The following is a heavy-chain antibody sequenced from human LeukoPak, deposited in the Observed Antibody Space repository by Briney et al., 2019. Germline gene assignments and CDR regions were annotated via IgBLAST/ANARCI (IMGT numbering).Heavy chain of an antibody. CDR1: GFTFDDYA. D-gene: IGHD3-10*01. CDR2: ISWNSGSI. Sequence: PGGSLRLSCAASGFTFDDYAMHWVRQAPGKGLEWVSGISWNSGSIGYADSVKGRFTISRDNAKNSLYRQMNSLRAEDTALYYCAKGGYYYGSGITSVLCDYWGQGTLVTVSS. CDR3: AKGGYYYGSGITSVLCDY. J-gene: IGHJ4*02. V-gene: IGHV3-9*01.